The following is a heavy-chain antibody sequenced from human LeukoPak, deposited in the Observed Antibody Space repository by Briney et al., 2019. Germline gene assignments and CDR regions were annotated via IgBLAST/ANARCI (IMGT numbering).Heavy chain of an antibody. Sequence: EASVKLSCTASGVTFSSYAISWVRQAPGQGLEWMGRIIPIFGIANYAQKFQGRVTITADKSTSTAYMELSSLRSEDTAVYYCARDRATQSFDFDYWGQGTLVTVSS. CDR1: GVTFSSYA. J-gene: IGHJ4*02. CDR3: ARDRATQSFDFDY. CDR2: IIPIFGIA. V-gene: IGHV1-69*04. D-gene: IGHD4-11*01.